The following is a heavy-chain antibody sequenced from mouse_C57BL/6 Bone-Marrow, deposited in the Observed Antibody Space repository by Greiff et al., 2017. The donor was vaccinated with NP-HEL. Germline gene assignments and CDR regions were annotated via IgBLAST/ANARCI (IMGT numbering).Heavy chain of an antibody. CDR2: IYPENGDT. J-gene: IGHJ4*01. Sequence: EVQLQQSGAELVRPGASVKMSCTASGFNFKDDYMNWVKQRPEQGLEWIGWIYPENGDTEYASKFQGKATITADKSSNTAYLQLSSLTSEDTAVYYCTTKVNTTGYYYAMDYWGQGTSVTVSS. CDR3: TTKVNTTGYYYAMDY. V-gene: IGHV14-4*01. D-gene: IGHD2-4*01. CDR1: GFNFKDDY.